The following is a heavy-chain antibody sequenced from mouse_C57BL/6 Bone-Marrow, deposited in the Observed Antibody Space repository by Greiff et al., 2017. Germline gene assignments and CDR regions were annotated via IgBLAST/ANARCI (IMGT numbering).Heavy chain of an antibody. CDR1: GFTFSSYG. CDR2: ISSGGSYT. J-gene: IGHJ4*01. Sequence: EVQGVESGGDLVKPGGSLKLSCAASGFTFSSYGMSWVRQTPDKRLECVATISSGGSYTYYPDSVKGRFTISRDNAKNTLYLQMSSLKSEDTAMYYCARQGDYDGDAMDYWGQGTSVTVSS. D-gene: IGHD2-4*01. V-gene: IGHV5-6*01. CDR3: ARQGDYDGDAMDY.